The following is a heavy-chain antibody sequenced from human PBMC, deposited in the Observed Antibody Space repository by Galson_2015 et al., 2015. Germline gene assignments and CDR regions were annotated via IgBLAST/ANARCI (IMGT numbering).Heavy chain of an antibody. CDR1: GYTFTSYD. Sequence: SVKVSCKASGYTFTSYDINWVRQATGQGLEWMGWMNPNSGNTGYAQKFQGRVTMTRNTSISTAYMELSSLRSEDTAVYYCARVITGPSNYNYYYMDVWGKGTTVTVSS. D-gene: IGHD3-22*01. V-gene: IGHV1-8*01. J-gene: IGHJ6*03. CDR3: ARVITGPSNYNYYYMDV. CDR2: MNPNSGNT.